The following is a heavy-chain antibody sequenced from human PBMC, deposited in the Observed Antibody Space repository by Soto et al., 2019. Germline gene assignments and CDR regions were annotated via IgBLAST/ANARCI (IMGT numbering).Heavy chain of an antibody. CDR1: GFTFSSYG. J-gene: IGHJ4*02. D-gene: IGHD5-18*01. CDR3: AKGNGYSYGYAYFDY. CDR2: ISYDGSNK. V-gene: IGHV3-30*18. Sequence: GGSLRLSCAASGFTFSSYGMHWVRQAPGKGLEWVAVISYDGSNKYYADSVKGRSTISRDNSKNTLYLQMNSLRAEDTAVYYCAKGNGYSYGYAYFDYWGQGTLVTVSS.